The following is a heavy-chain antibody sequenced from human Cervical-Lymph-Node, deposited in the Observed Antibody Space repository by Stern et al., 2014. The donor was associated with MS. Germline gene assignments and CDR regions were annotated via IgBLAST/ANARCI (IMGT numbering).Heavy chain of an antibody. D-gene: IGHD6-19*01. Sequence: VQLVESGAELKKPGSSVQVSCTTSGGTFSSSAMTWVRQAPGQGMAWRGDISPGLDSVDYAQEFQGRFTLTADDSTNTVYMELTSLQSGDTAMYYCARDGFDSGSALAFWGQGTLVTVSS. CDR1: GGTFSSSA. CDR3: ARDGFDSGSALAF. J-gene: IGHJ4*02. CDR2: ISPGLDSV. V-gene: IGHV1-69*01.